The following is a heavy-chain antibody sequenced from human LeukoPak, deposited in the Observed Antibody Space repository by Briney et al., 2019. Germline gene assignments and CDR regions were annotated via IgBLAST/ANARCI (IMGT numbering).Heavy chain of an antibody. D-gene: IGHD5-12*01. Sequence: GGSLRLSCAASGFTFSSYAMSWVRQAPGKGLEWVANINQHGNEKYYVDSVKGRFTISRDNAKNSLYLQMNSLRAEDTAVYYCARADVVATIDYWGQGTLVTVSS. CDR1: GFTFSSYA. V-gene: IGHV3-7*01. J-gene: IGHJ4*02. CDR3: ARADVVATIDY. CDR2: INQHGNEK.